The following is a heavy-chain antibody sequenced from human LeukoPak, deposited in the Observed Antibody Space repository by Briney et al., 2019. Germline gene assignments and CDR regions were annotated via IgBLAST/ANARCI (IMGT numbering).Heavy chain of an antibody. J-gene: IGHJ5*02. CDR1: GYTFTSYT. CDR3: ARVKIFGVAISNWFDP. V-gene: IGHV1-18*01. Sequence: ASVKVSCKASGYTFTSYTIMWVRQAPGQGLEWMGYISAYNGDTYYVQKFQGRATMTTDTSTSTAFMELRSLRSDDTDIYYCARVKIFGVAISNWFDPWGQGTLVTVSS. D-gene: IGHD3-3*01. CDR2: ISAYNGDT.